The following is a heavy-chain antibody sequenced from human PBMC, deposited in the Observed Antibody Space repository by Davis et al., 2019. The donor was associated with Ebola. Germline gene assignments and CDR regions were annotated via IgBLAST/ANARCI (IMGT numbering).Heavy chain of an antibody. D-gene: IGHD3-3*01. CDR3: ARGRDIWSVPEY. V-gene: IGHV1-2*04. J-gene: IGHJ4*02. CDR1: GYIFTGYY. CDR2: INPNSGAT. Sequence: ASVKVSCKASGYIFTGYYIHWVRQAPGQGLEWMGCINPNSGATNYAQKFRGWVTMTRDTSINTAYMEVTSLKSDGTAVYYCARGRDIWSVPEYWVQGTLVTVSS.